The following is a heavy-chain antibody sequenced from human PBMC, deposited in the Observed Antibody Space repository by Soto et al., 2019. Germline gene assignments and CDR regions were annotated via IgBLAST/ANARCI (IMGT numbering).Heavy chain of an antibody. CDR1: GGSISSGNYY. CDR3: ATMGTPATGLYFFDY. Sequence: QVQLQESGPGLVKPSQTLSLTCTVSGGSISSGNYYWSWIRQPPGKGLEWIGFISYSGSTYSSTSLKSRVTISVDTSKGQFSLNLSFVTAADTAVYYCATMGTPATGLYFFDYWGQGSLVTVSS. CDR2: ISYSGST. D-gene: IGHD2-15*01. V-gene: IGHV4-30-4*01. J-gene: IGHJ4*02.